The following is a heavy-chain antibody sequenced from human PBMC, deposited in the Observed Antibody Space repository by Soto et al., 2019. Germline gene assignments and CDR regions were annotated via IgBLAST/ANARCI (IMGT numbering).Heavy chain of an antibody. V-gene: IGHV2-5*02. Sequence: QITLKESGPPLVKPTQTLTLTCSVSGFSLTADGVGVGWVRQPPGKALEWLTLIYWDDDDRCSRSLMSSLTITRDTSRTQVVRKMTNVTPVDTGTYSCARQDARGRYFAYWGQGLLVTVSS. D-gene: IGHD3-10*01. CDR2: IYWDDDD. CDR1: GFSLTADGVG. J-gene: IGHJ4*02. CDR3: ARQDARGRYFAY.